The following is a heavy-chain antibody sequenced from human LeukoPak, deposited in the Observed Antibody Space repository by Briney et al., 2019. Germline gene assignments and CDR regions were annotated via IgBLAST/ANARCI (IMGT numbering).Heavy chain of an antibody. CDR1: GGTFSSYA. V-gene: IGHV1-69*05. CDR2: IIPIFGTA. D-gene: IGHD4/OR15-4a*01. J-gene: IGHJ3*02. Sequence: SVKVSCKASGGTFSSYANSWVRQAPGQGLEWMGGIIPIFGTANYAQKFQGRVTITTDESTGTAYMELSSLRSEDTAVYYCGGAEEANLDAFDIWGQGTMVTVSS. CDR3: GGAEEANLDAFDI.